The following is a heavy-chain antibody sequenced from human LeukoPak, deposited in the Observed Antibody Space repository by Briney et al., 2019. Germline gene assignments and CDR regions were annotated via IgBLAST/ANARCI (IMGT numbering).Heavy chain of an antibody. V-gene: IGHV3-11*04. J-gene: IGHJ4*02. CDR2: ISSSGSTI. CDR3: ASQTVVPAAIQY. CDR1: GFTFSDYY. D-gene: IGHD2-2*01. Sequence: GGSLRLSCAASGFTFSDYYMSWIRQAPGKGLEWVSYISSSGSTIYYADSVKGRFTISRDNAKNSLYLQMNSLRAEDTAVYYCASQTVVPAAIQYWAQGTLVTVSS.